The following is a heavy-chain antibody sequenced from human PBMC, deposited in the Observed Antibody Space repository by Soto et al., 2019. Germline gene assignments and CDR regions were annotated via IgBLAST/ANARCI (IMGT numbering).Heavy chain of an antibody. Sequence: QVQLVESGGGLVQPGRSLRLSCAASGFTFSSYGMHWVRQAPGKGLEWVAVISYDGSNKYYADSVKGRFTISRDNSKNTLYLQMNSLRAEDTAVYYCAKGKQQLRLAYFDYWGQGTLVTVSS. V-gene: IGHV3-30*18. CDR3: AKGKQQLRLAYFDY. D-gene: IGHD6-13*01. J-gene: IGHJ4*02. CDR1: GFTFSSYG. CDR2: ISYDGSNK.